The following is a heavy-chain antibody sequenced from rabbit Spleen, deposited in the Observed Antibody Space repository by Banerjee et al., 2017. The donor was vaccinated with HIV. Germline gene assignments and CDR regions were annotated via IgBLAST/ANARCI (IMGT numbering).Heavy chain of an antibody. CDR1: GFDVSSYG. V-gene: IGHV1S47*01. D-gene: IGHD8-1*01. CDR2: IDPVFGIT. J-gene: IGHJ4*01. Sequence: QEQLVESGGGLVQPGGSLKLSCKASGFDVSSYGVSWVRQAPGTGLEWIGYIDPVFGITNYASWVNGRFTISSHNAQNTLYLQLNSLTVADTATYFCATEWVRGSSYFNLWGPGTLVTVS. CDR3: ATEWVRGSSYFNL.